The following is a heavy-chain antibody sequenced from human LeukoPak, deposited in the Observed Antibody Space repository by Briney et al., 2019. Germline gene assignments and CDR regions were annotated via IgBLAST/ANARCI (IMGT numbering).Heavy chain of an antibody. J-gene: IGHJ5*02. D-gene: IGHD2-2*01. CDR1: GYTFTNYD. CDR3: ARPHCSSTDCHPPEWFDP. CDR2: MNPNSGNT. V-gene: IGHV1-8*01. Sequence: ASVRVSCKTSGYTFTNYDINWARQATGQGLEWMGWMNPNSGNTGYAQKFQGRVTMTRNTSISTAYMELSSLRSEDTAVYCCARPHCSSTDCHPPEWFDPWGQGTLVTVSS.